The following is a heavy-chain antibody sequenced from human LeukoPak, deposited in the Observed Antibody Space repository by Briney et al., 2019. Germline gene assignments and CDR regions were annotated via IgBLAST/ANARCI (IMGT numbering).Heavy chain of an antibody. Sequence: SETLSLTCAVSGGSISSSNWWSWVRQPPGKGLEWIGEIYHSGSTNYNPSLKSRATISVDKSKNQFSLKLSSVTAADTAVYYCASLYSSGWFFDYWGQGTLVTVSS. J-gene: IGHJ4*02. V-gene: IGHV4-4*02. CDR3: ASLYSSGWFFDY. CDR1: GGSISSSNW. D-gene: IGHD6-19*01. CDR2: IYHSGST.